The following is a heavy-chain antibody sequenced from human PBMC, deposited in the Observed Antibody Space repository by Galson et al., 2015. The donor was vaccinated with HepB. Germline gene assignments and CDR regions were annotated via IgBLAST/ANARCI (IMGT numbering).Heavy chain of an antibody. CDR3: ARTAGTGFDAFDI. V-gene: IGHV1-69*13. Sequence: SVKVSCKASGGTFSSYAISWVRQAPGQGLEWMGGIIPIFGTANYAQKFQGRVTITADESTSTAYMELSSLRSEDTAVYYCARTAGTGFDAFDIWGQGTMVTVSS. CDR1: GGTFSSYA. J-gene: IGHJ3*02. CDR2: IIPIFGTA. D-gene: IGHD1-1*01.